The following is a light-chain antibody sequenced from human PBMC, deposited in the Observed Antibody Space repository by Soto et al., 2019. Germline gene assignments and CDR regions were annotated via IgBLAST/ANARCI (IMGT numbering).Light chain of an antibody. CDR1: SSNIGAGYD. J-gene: IGLJ1*01. CDR3: QSYDSSLSDLYV. Sequence: QTVLTQPPSVYGAPGQRVTISCTGSSSNIGAGYDVHWYQQLPGTAPKLLIYGNSNRPSGVPDRFSGSKSGTSASLAITGLQAEDEADYYCQSYDSSLSDLYVFGTGTKLTVL. CDR2: GNS. V-gene: IGLV1-40*01.